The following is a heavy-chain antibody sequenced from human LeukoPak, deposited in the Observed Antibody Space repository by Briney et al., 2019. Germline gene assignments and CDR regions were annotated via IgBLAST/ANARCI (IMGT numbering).Heavy chain of an antibody. CDR3: AMGDLRSPLDY. CDR1: GFTFDDYA. J-gene: IGHJ4*02. Sequence: GGSLRLSCAASGFTFDDYAMHWVRQAPGNGLEWVSGISWNSGSIGYADSVKGRFTISRDNAKNSLYLQMNSLRAEDTALYYCAMGDLRSPLDYWGQGTLVTVSS. D-gene: IGHD3-16*01. CDR2: ISWNSGSI. V-gene: IGHV3-9*01.